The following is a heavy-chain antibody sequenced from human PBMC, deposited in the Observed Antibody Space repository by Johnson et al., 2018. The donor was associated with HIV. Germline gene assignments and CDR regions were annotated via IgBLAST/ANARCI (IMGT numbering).Heavy chain of an antibody. CDR2: ISSNGGNT. Sequence: MQLVESGGGLVQPGGSLRLSCAASGLTFTTYTMHWVRQAPGKGLEYVSGISSNGGNTYYANSVKGRFTVSRDNSKNTLYLQMGSLRAEDMAVYYCARPSNYYGTQSVAFDVWGHGTMVTVSS. CDR3: ARPSNYYGTQSVAFDV. J-gene: IGHJ3*01. CDR1: GLTFTTYT. V-gene: IGHV3-64*01. D-gene: IGHD3-10*01.